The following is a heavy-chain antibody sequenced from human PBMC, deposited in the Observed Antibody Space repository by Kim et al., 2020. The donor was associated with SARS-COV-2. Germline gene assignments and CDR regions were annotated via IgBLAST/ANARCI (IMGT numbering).Heavy chain of an antibody. V-gene: IGHV3-48*03. CDR2: ISSSGRTI. CDR1: GFSFSSYE. Sequence: GGSLRLSCVASGFSFSSYEMDWVRQAPGRGLEWISYISSSGRTIYGDSVKGRFTISRDNAKNSLHLQMNSLRVEDTAVYYCARDAYHYHGMDVWGQGTTVTVSS. J-gene: IGHJ6*02. CDR3: ARDAYHYHGMDV.